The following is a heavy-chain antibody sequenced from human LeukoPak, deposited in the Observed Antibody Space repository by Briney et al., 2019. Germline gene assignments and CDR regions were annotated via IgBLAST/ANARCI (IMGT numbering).Heavy chain of an antibody. Sequence: ASVKVSCKASGYTFTSYDINWVRQATGQGLERMGWMNPNSGNTGYAQKFQGRVTMTRNTSMSTAYMELSSLRSEDTAVYYCARGRRGYSYGLYWGQGTLVTVSS. J-gene: IGHJ4*02. V-gene: IGHV1-8*01. CDR3: ARGRRGYSYGLY. CDR2: MNPNSGNT. CDR1: GYTFTSYD. D-gene: IGHD5-18*01.